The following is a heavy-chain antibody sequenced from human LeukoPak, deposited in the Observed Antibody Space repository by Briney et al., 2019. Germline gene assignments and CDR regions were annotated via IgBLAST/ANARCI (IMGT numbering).Heavy chain of an antibody. CDR1: GGSISSSSYY. V-gene: IGHV4-39*07. CDR3: ARIVGNLIIED. Sequence: SETLSLTCTVSGGSISSSSYYWGWIRQPPGKGLEWIGTIYYSGTTYYNPSLKSRVTISVDTSKNQFSLKLTSVTAADTAVYYCARIVGNLIIEDWGQGTLVTVSS. D-gene: IGHD1-26*01. J-gene: IGHJ1*01. CDR2: IYYSGTT.